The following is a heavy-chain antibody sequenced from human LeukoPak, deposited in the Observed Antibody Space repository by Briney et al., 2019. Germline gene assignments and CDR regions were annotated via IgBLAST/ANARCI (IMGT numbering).Heavy chain of an antibody. CDR2: IHPGDSDT. J-gene: IGHJ5*02. D-gene: IGHD3-10*01. CDR1: GYSFTSYW. V-gene: IGHV5-51*01. CDR3: ARKLTGFDGSGSSINWFDP. Sequence: GESLKISCKGSGYSFTSYWIGWVRQMPGKGLEWMGIIHPGDSDTRYSPSFQGQVTISADKSISTAYLQWSSLKASDTAMYYCARKLTGFDGSGSSINWFDPWGQGTLVTVSS.